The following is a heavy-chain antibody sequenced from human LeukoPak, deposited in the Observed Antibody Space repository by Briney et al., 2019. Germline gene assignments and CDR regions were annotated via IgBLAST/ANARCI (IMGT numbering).Heavy chain of an antibody. V-gene: IGHV4-59*01. CDR3: ASTKGVISYFDY. D-gene: IGHD2-21*01. CDR2: IYSGST. CDR1: GASINTYY. Sequence: SGPTLVKPSESLSLTCTVSGASINTYYWSWIRQPPGKPLERIGYIYSGSTKYDPSLQSRVTISVDTSKNQFSLNLSSVSAADTAVYYCASTKGVISYFDYWGQGTLVTVSS. J-gene: IGHJ4*02.